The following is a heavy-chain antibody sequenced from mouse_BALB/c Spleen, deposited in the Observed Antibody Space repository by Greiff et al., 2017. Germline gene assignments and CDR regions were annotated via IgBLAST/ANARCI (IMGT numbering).Heavy chain of an antibody. CDR3: ANYYYGFAY. CDR1: GYTFTSYW. J-gene: IGHJ3*01. CDR2: IYPGDGDT. Sequence: QVQLQQSGAELARPGASVKLSCKASGYTFTSYWMQWVKQRPGQGLEWIGAIYPGDGDTRYTQKFKGKATLTADKSSSTAYMQLSSLASEDSAVYYCANYYYGFAYWGQGTLVTVSA. V-gene: IGHV1-87*01. D-gene: IGHD1-1*01.